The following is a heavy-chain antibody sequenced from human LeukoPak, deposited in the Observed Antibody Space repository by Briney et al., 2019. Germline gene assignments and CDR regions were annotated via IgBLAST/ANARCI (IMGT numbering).Heavy chain of an antibody. CDR2: IQQNGIEK. CDR1: GFTLRDFW. D-gene: IGHD1-1*01. V-gene: IGHV3-7*03. CDR3: ARDRDGKDL. J-gene: IGHJ5*02. Sequence: GGPLRPSCAASGFTLRDFWMSWVRKAPGKGLEWVANIQQNGIEKYSVEGRFTISRDNVNSLLYLRINSQRADDTAMYYCARDRDGKDLWGQGTLVTVSS.